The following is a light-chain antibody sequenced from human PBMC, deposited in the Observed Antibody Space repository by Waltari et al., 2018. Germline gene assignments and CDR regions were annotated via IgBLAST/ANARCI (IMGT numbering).Light chain of an antibody. Sequence: EMLMTQFPATLSVSPGERATLSCRASQSVSSTLAWYQQRPGQAPRLLIYDASTRATGIPARFSGSGSGTDFTLTISSLQSEDFAVYYCQQYNNWPGTFGRGTKVEIK. CDR1: QSVSST. CDR2: DAS. CDR3: QQYNNWPGT. V-gene: IGKV3-15*01. J-gene: IGKJ1*01.